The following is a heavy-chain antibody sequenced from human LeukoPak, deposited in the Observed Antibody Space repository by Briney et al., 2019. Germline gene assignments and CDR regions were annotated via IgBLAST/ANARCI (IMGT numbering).Heavy chain of an antibody. CDR1: GSTFSCYA. D-gene: IGHD5-24*01. CDR2: ISGSGSST. V-gene: IGHV3-23*01. CDR3: AKIDGYNSNPLKD. J-gene: IGHJ4*02. Sequence: GGSLRLSCAASGSTFSCYAMSWVRQAPGKGLEWVSAISGSGSSTYYADSVKGRFTISRDNSKNTLYLQMNSLRAEDTALYYCAKIDGYNSNPLKDWGQGTLVTVSS.